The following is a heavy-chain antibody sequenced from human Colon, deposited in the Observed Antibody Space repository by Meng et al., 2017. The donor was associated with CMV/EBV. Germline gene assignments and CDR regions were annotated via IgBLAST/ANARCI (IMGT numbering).Heavy chain of an antibody. J-gene: IGHJ6*02. Sequence: ESLKISCSVSGASVNSDYNYWSWIRQPPGKGLEFIGYVYYSGSTNYNPFFKGRVTISIDTSKNQFSLKLTSVTAADTAVYYCARAFSGYDSYYYYGMDVWGQGTTVTVSS. CDR3: ARAFSGYDSYYYYGMDV. D-gene: IGHD5-12*01. V-gene: IGHV4-61*01. CDR2: VYYSGST. CDR1: GASVNSDYNY.